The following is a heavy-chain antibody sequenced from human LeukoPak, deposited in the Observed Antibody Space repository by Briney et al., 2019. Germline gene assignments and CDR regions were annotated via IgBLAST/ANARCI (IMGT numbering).Heavy chain of an antibody. CDR2: IYSGGST. Sequence: GGSLGLSCAASGFSVSNNYMSWVRQAPGKGLEWVSVIYSGGSTFYADSVKGRFTISRDNSKNTLYLQMNSLRAEDTAVYYCASDSYSPEYFQHWGQGTLVTVSS. CDR1: GFSVSNNY. J-gene: IGHJ1*01. D-gene: IGHD2-15*01. CDR3: ASDSYSPEYFQH. V-gene: IGHV3-66*01.